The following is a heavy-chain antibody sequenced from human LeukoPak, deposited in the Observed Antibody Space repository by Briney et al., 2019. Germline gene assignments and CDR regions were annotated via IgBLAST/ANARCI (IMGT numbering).Heavy chain of an antibody. CDR1: GFTFSSYS. V-gene: IGHV3-21*06. Sequence: GGSLRLSCAASGFTFSSYSMNWVRQAPGKGLEWVPSISSSSSYIYYADSMRGRFTISRDNAKNSLYLQMNSLKPEDTAVYYCARVAEAAAFDSWGQGTLVTVSS. D-gene: IGHD6-13*01. J-gene: IGHJ4*02. CDR2: ISSSSSYI. CDR3: ARVAEAAAFDS.